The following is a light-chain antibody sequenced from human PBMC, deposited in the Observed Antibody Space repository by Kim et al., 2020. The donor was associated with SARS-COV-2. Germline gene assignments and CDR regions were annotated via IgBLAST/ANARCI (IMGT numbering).Light chain of an antibody. CDR1: QSVSSN. CDR2: GAS. CDR3: QHYNNWPLT. J-gene: IGKJ4*01. V-gene: IGKV3-15*01. Sequence: VSPGERATLSCRASQSVSSNLAWYQQKPGQAPRLLIFGASARATGIPARFSGGGSGTEFTLTISSLQSEDFAVYYCQHYNNWPLTFGGGTKVDIK.